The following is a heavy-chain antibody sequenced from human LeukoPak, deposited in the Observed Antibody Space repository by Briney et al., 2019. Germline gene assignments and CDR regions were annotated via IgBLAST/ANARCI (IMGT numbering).Heavy chain of an antibody. CDR3: ASTYCSGGSCYGGYYFDY. D-gene: IGHD2-15*01. J-gene: IGHJ4*02. CDR2: IIPIFGTA. V-gene: IGHV1-69*13. CDR1: GYTFTSYG. Sequence: ASVKVSCKASGYTFTSYGISWVRQAPGQGLEWMGGIIPIFGTANYAQKFQGRVTITADESTSTAYMELSSLRSEDTAVYYCASTYCSGGSCYGGYYFDYWGQGTLVTVSS.